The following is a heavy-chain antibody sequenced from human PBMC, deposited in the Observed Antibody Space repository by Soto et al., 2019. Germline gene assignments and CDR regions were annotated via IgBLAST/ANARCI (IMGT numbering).Heavy chain of an antibody. CDR3: ALLWFGEHDAFDI. D-gene: IGHD3-10*01. CDR2: IWYDGSNK. Sequence: QVPLVESGGGVVQPGRSLRLSCAASGFTFSSYGMHWVRQAPGKGLEWVAVIWYDGSNKYYADSVKGRFTISRDNSKNTLYLQMNSLRAEDTAVYYCALLWFGEHDAFDIWGQGTMVTVSS. J-gene: IGHJ3*02. CDR1: GFTFSSYG. V-gene: IGHV3-33*01.